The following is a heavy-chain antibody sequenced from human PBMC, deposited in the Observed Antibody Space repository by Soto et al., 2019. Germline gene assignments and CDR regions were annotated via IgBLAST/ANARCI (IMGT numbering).Heavy chain of an antibody. CDR3: AKHLRAAPAAFDY. J-gene: IGHJ4*02. V-gene: IGHV3-23*01. CDR2: IGGSGSST. Sequence: EVQLLESGGGLVQPGGSLRLSCVASGFTFSNYAMSWVRQAPGKGLEWVSAIGGSGSSTYYADSVKGRFTISRDNPKNTLFLQLNNLRAEDTALYYCAKHLRAAPAAFDYWGQGTLLTVSS. D-gene: IGHD6-13*01. CDR1: GFTFSNYA.